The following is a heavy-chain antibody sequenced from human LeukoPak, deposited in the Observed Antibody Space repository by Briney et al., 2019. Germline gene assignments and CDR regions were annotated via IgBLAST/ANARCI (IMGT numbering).Heavy chain of an antibody. CDR2: INSNTGNP. D-gene: IGHD6-13*01. CDR3: ARGEYSASWYTPHGMAV. J-gene: IGHJ6*02. CDR1: GYTFTGYY. Sequence: ASVKVSCKASGYTFTGYYMHWVRQAPGQGLKWMGWINSNTGNPTYAQGFTGRFVFSLDTSVSTAYLQISSLKAEDTAVYYCARGEYSASWYTPHGMAVWGQGTTVTVPS. V-gene: IGHV7-4-1*02.